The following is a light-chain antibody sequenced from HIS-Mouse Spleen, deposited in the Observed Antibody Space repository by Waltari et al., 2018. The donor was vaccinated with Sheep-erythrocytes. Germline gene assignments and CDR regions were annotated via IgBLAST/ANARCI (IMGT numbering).Light chain of an antibody. J-gene: IGLJ1*01. V-gene: IGLV1-44*01. CDR2: SNN. CDR3: CSYAGSYNHV. CDR1: SSNIGRNT. Sequence: QSVLTQPPSASGPPGQRVTISCSGRSSNIGRNTVNWYQQLPGTAPKLLIYSNNQRPSGVPDRFSGSKSGTSASLTISGLQAEDEADYYCCSYAGSYNHVFATGTKVTVL.